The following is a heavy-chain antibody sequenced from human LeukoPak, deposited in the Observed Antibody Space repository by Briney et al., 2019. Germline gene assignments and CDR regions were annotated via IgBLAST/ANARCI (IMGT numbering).Heavy chain of an antibody. D-gene: IGHD5-24*01. CDR3: ARVPRDGYNSGGGYYYYYYMDV. V-gene: IGHV4-30-2*01. CDR1: GGSISSGGYY. CDR2: IYHSGST. Sequence: SETLSLTCTVSGGSISSGGYYWSWIRQPPGKGLEWLGYIYHSGSTYYNPSLKSRVTISVDRSKNQFSLKLSSVTAADTAVYYCARVPRDGYNSGGGYYYYYYMDVWGKGTTVTVSS. J-gene: IGHJ6*03.